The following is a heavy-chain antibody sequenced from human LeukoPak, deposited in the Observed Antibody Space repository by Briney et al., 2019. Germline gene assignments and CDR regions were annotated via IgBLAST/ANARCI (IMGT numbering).Heavy chain of an antibody. CDR1: GFAFSGSW. V-gene: IGHV3-7*01. D-gene: IGHD3-16*01. CDR2: INQDGGEK. J-gene: IGHJ4*02. Sequence: GGSLRLSCAASGFAFSGSWMSWVRQAPGKGLEWVASINQDGGEKYSLDSVKGRFTISRDNTKSSLYLQMNSLRAEDTAMYYCARYRHLYYWGQGTLVTVSS. CDR3: ARYRHLYY.